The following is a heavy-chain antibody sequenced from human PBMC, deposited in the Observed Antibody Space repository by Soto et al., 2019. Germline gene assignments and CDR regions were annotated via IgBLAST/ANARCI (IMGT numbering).Heavy chain of an antibody. J-gene: IGHJ6*03. CDR2: ISYDGSNK. CDR1: GFTFSSYG. CDR3: AKDGYSGYDYVRASGYYYYYMDV. D-gene: IGHD5-12*01. Sequence: GGSLRLSCAASGFTFSSYGMHWVRQAPGKGLEWVAVISYDGSNKYYADSVKGRFTISRDNSKNTLYLQMNSLRAEDTAVYYCAKDGYSGYDYVRASGYYYYYMDVWGKGTTVTVSS. V-gene: IGHV3-30*18.